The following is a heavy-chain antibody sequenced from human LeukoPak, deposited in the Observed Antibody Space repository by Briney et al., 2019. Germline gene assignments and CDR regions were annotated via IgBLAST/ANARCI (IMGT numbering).Heavy chain of an antibody. Sequence: GGSLRLSCAASGFTFSSYSMNWVRQAPGKGLEWVSSISSSSSYIYHADSVKGRFTISRDNAKNSLYLQMNSLRAEDTAVYYCARTIIVVVPAAVYYYMDVWGKGTTVTISS. CDR1: GFTFSSYS. V-gene: IGHV3-21*01. CDR2: ISSSSSYI. CDR3: ARTIIVVVPAAVYYYMDV. D-gene: IGHD2-2*01. J-gene: IGHJ6*03.